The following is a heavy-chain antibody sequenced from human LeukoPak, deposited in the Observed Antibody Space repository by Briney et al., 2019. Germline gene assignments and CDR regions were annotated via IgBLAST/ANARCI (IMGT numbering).Heavy chain of an antibody. Sequence: KPSETLSLTCAVSGGSFSGYYWSWIRQPPGKGLEWIGEINHSGSTNYNPSLKSRVTISVDTSKNQFSLKLSSVAAADTAVYYCARSGLTLWGQGTLVTVSS. CDR1: GGSFSGYY. CDR2: INHSGST. V-gene: IGHV4-34*01. D-gene: IGHD3-10*01. J-gene: IGHJ4*02. CDR3: ARSGLTL.